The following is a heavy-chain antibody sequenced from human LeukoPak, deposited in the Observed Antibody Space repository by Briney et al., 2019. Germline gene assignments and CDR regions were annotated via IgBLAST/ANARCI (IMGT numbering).Heavy chain of an antibody. J-gene: IGHJ4*02. Sequence: ASETLSLTCTVSGGSISSYYWSWIRQPPGKGLEWIGYIYYSGSTNYNPSLKSRVTISVDTSKNQFSLKLSSVTAADTAVYYCARAAYGGNSIFDYWGQGTLVTVTS. D-gene: IGHD4-23*01. CDR1: GGSISSYY. CDR2: IYYSGST. CDR3: ARAAYGGNSIFDY. V-gene: IGHV4-59*01.